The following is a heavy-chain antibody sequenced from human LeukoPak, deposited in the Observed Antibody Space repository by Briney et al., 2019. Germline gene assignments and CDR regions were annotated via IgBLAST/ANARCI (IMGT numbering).Heavy chain of an antibody. D-gene: IGHD2-2*01. CDR2: IYSGGST. J-gene: IGHJ6*03. V-gene: IGHV3-53*05. CDR3: AKDPGKYCSSTSCYPYMDV. Sequence: GGSLRLSCAASGFTVSSNYMSWVRQAPGKGLEWVSVIYSGGSTYYADSVKGRFTISRDNSKNTLYLQMNSLRAEDTAVYYCAKDPGKYCSSTSCYPYMDVWGKGTTVTVSS. CDR1: GFTVSSNY.